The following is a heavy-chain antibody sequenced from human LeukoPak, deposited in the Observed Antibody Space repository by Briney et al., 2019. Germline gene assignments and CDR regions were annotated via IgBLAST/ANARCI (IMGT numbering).Heavy chain of an antibody. CDR3: AREVGQWLVHIDY. J-gene: IGHJ4*02. V-gene: IGHV1-2*02. CDR2: INPNSGGT. CDR1: GYTFTGYY. D-gene: IGHD6-19*01. Sequence: ASVKVSCKASGYTFTGYYMHWVRQAPGQGLEWMGWINPNSGGTNYAQKFQGRVTMTRDTSTSTAYMELSRLRSDDTAVYYCAREVGQWLVHIDYWGQGTLVTVSS.